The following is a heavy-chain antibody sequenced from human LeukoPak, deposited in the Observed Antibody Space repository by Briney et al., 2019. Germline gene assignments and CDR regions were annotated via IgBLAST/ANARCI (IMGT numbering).Heavy chain of an antibody. D-gene: IGHD6-19*01. J-gene: IGHJ4*02. Sequence: SSETLSLTCTVSGDSFTSVTDYWAWIRQPPGKGLEWIASGDYSGGTYYNPSLESRVAISADMSKNQISLKLTSVTGADTAVYYCAEERGEEYSSGWYKTNYFYNWGQGIRVTVSS. CDR2: GDYSGGT. CDR3: AEERGEEYSSGWYKTNYFYN. V-gene: IGHV4-39*07. CDR1: GDSFTSVTDY.